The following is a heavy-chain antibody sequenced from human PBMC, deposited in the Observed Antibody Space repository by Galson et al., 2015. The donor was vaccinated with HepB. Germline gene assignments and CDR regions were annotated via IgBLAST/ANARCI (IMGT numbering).Heavy chain of an antibody. CDR2: IKEDGSEQ. J-gene: IGHJ4*02. Sequence: SLRLSCAASGFTFSRYWMSWVRQAPGKGPEWVANIKEDGSEQHYVDSVKGRFTISRDNAKKSLYLQMDSLRAEDTAVYYCARLCGNYVGYPNDLFDYWGQGTLVTVSS. D-gene: IGHD1-1*01. CDR1: GFTFSRYW. CDR3: ARLCGNYVGYPNDLFDY. V-gene: IGHV3-7*03.